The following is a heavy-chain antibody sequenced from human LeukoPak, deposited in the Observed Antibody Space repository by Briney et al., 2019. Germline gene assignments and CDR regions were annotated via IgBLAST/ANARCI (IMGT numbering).Heavy chain of an antibody. V-gene: IGHV4-59*01. CDR1: GGSLSHFF. CDR3: ARLGT. Sequence: SETLSLTCSVSGGSLSHFFWTWIRQSPGGGLEWIASVGHTGTTNYKSSLKSRLTISKDTSKNQVSLRLTSVTVADTAMYYCARLGTWGQGTLVTVSS. J-gene: IGHJ5*02. D-gene: IGHD7-27*01. CDR2: VGHTGTT.